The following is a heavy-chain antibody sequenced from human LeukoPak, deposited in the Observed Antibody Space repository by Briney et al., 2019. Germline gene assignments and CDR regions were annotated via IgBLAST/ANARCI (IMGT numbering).Heavy chain of an antibody. CDR2: INWNGGST. CDR3: ARGLYYYDSSGYYYLGY. Sequence: GGSLRLSCAASGFTFDDYGMSWVRQAPGKGLEWVSGINWNGGSTGYADSVKGRFTISKDNAKNSLYLQMNSLRAEDTALYYCARGLYYYDSSGYYYLGYWGQGTLVTVSS. D-gene: IGHD3-22*01. CDR1: GFTFDDYG. J-gene: IGHJ4*02. V-gene: IGHV3-20*04.